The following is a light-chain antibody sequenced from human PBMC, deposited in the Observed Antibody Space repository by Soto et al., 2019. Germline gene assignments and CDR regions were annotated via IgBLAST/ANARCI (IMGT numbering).Light chain of an antibody. CDR3: LRYYGGAHLV. CDR1: TGAVTSGHY. J-gene: IGLJ2*01. Sequence: QAVVTQEPSLTVSPGGTVTLTCASTTGAVTSGHYPSWFQQSPGQAPRTLIYTTNRKHSWTPARFSGSLLGDKAALTLSGVQPEDEADDYCLRYYGGAHLVFGGGTKLTVL. V-gene: IGLV7-43*01. CDR2: TTN.